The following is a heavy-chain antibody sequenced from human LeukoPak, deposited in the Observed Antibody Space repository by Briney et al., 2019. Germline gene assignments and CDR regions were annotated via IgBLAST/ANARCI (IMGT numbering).Heavy chain of an antibody. D-gene: IGHD2-21*01. Sequence: ASVTVSCKSSVYTFTTYGMHWVRQAPGQRREWMGWINAGNGKTKYQQKSQGRVTITRDTSASTVYMEVSSLRSEDTAMYYCARDWYGVGDGDFEYWGQGTLVSVSS. J-gene: IGHJ4*02. CDR2: INAGNGKT. CDR1: VYTFTTYG. V-gene: IGHV1-3*01. CDR3: ARDWYGVGDGDFEY.